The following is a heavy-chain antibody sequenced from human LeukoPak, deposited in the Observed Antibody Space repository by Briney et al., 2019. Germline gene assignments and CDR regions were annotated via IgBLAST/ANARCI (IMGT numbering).Heavy chain of an antibody. Sequence: KASETLSLTCTVSGGSISSGSYYWSWIRQPAGKGLEWIGRIYTSGSTNHNPSLKSRVTISVDTSKNQFSLKLSSVTAADTAVYYCARDNDSSGFIGAWGQGTLVTVSS. CDR1: GGSISSGSYY. CDR3: ARDNDSSGFIGA. J-gene: IGHJ4*02. D-gene: IGHD3-22*01. V-gene: IGHV4-61*02. CDR2: IYTSGST.